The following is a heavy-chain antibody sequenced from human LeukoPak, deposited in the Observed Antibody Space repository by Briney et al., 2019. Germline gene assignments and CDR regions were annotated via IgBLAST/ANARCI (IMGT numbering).Heavy chain of an antibody. CDR2: TYYRSKWYN. J-gene: IGHJ5*02. D-gene: IGHD6-13*01. Sequence: PSQTLSLTCALSGGSVSSNSAAWNWIRQSPSRGLEWLGRTYYRSKWYNDYAVSVKSRITINPDTSKNQFSLQLNSVTPENTAVYYCARDSGSWYSNWFDPWGQGTLVTVSS. CDR1: GGSVSSNSAA. CDR3: ARDSGSWYSNWFDP. V-gene: IGHV6-1*01.